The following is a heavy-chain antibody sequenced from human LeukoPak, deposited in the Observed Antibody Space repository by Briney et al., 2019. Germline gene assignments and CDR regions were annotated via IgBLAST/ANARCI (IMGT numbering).Heavy chain of an antibody. V-gene: IGHV3-33*08. D-gene: IGHD1-14*01. CDR1: GFTFSSYG. CDR3: ARGDLTSPLDY. CDR2: IWYDGSNK. Sequence: GGSLRLSCAASGFTFSSYGMHWVRQAPGKGLEWVAVIWYDGSNKYYADSVSGRFTISRDNSKNTLYLQMNSLRAEDTAVYYCARGDLTSPLDYWGQGTLVTVSS. J-gene: IGHJ4*02.